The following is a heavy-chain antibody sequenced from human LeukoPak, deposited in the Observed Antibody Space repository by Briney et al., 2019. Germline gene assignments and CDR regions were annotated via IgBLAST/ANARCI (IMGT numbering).Heavy chain of an antibody. CDR3: AKDIYYGGEGAFDI. J-gene: IGHJ3*02. CDR2: ISWNSGSI. V-gene: IGHV3-9*01. Sequence: GGSLRLSCAASGFTFDDYAMHWVRQAPGKGLEWVSGISWNSGSIGYADSVKGRFTISRDNAKNSLYLQMNSLRAEDTALYYCAKDIYYGGEGAFDIWGQGTMATVSS. D-gene: IGHD3-16*01. CDR1: GFTFDDYA.